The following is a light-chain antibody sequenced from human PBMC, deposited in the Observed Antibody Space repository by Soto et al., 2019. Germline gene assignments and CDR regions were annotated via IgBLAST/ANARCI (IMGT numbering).Light chain of an antibody. CDR2: GVS. J-gene: IGKJ4*01. CDR1: QRVSNTY. V-gene: IGKV3-20*01. CDR3: QQYSRSPVT. Sequence: EIVLAQSPGTLSLSPGERATLSCRASQRVSNTYLAWYQQKPGQAPRLLIYGVSSRATGIPDRFSGSGSGTDFTLTISRLEHEDFAVYYCQQYSRSPVTFGGGTKVEIK.